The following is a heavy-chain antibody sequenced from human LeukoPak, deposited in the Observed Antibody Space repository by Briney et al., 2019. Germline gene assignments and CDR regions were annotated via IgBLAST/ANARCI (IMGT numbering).Heavy chain of an antibody. CDR3: ARIFGFGENGMDV. V-gene: IGHV3-23*01. CDR1: GFTFSSYA. D-gene: IGHD3-10*01. J-gene: IGHJ6*02. Sequence: PGGSLRLSCAASGFTFSSYAMSWVRQAPGKGLEWVSAISGSGGSTYYADSVKGRFTISRDNSKNTLYLQMNSLRAEDTAVYYCARIFGFGENGMDVWGQGTTVTVSS. CDR2: ISGSGGST.